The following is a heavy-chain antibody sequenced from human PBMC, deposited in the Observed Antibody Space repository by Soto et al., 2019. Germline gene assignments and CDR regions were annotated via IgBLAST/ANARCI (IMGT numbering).Heavy chain of an antibody. CDR1: GYSFTSYW. CDR2: IYPGDSDT. D-gene: IGHD2-15*01. Sequence: GESLKISCKGSGYSFTSYWIGWVRQVPGKGLEWMGIIYPGDSDTRYSPSFQGQVTISADKSISTAYLQWSSLKASDTAMYYCASLVYCSGGSCYWAFDIWGQGTMVTVSS. J-gene: IGHJ3*02. CDR3: ASLVYCSGGSCYWAFDI. V-gene: IGHV5-51*01.